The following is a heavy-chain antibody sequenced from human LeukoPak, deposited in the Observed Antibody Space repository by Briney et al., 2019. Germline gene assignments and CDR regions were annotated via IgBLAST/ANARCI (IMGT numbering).Heavy chain of an antibody. D-gene: IGHD4-17*01. V-gene: IGHV4-31*03. Sequence: SQTLSLTCTVSGGSISSGGYSWSWIRQHPGKGLEWIGYIYYSGSTYYNPSLKSRVTISVDTSKNQFSLKLSSVTAADTAVYYCARGDYAWAFDIWGQGTMVTVSS. CDR1: GGSISSGGYS. CDR2: IYYSGST. CDR3: ARGDYAWAFDI. J-gene: IGHJ3*02.